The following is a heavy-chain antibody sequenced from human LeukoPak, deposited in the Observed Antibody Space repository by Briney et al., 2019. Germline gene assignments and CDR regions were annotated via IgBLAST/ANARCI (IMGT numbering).Heavy chain of an antibody. D-gene: IGHD3-22*01. CDR3: ASGCYDSSDYYPDAFDI. Sequence: ASVKVSCKASGYTFTAYYMHWVRQAPGQGLEWMGRINPNSGGTNYAQKFQGRVTMTRDTSISTAYMELSRLRSDDTAVYYCASGCYDSSDYYPDAFDIWGQGTVVTVSS. V-gene: IGHV1-2*02. CDR1: GYTFTAYY. J-gene: IGHJ3*02. CDR2: INPNSGGT.